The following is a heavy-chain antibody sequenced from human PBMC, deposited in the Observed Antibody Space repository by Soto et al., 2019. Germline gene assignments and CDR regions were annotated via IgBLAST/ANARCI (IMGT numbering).Heavy chain of an antibody. V-gene: IGHV1-8*01. J-gene: IGHJ5*02. Sequence: GASVKVSCKASGYTFTSYDINWVRQATGQGLEWMGWMNPNSGNTGYAQKFQGRVTMTRNTSISTAYMELSSLRSEDTAVYYRARGRLVAVVANWFDPWGQGTLVTVSS. D-gene: IGHD6-19*01. CDR2: MNPNSGNT. CDR3: ARGRLVAVVANWFDP. CDR1: GYTFTSYD.